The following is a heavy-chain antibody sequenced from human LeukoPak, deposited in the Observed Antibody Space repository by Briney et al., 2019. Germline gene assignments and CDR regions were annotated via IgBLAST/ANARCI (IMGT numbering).Heavy chain of an antibody. CDR2: ISYDGSNK. Sequence: PGGSLRLSCAASGFTVSSNYMSWVRQAPGKGLEWVAVISYDGSNKYYADSVKGRFTISRDNSKNTLYLQMNSLRAEDTAVYYCARSLYSSSPNPNWFDPWGQGTLVTVSS. V-gene: IGHV3-30-3*01. J-gene: IGHJ5*02. CDR3: ARSLYSSSPNPNWFDP. D-gene: IGHD6-13*01. CDR1: GFTVSSNY.